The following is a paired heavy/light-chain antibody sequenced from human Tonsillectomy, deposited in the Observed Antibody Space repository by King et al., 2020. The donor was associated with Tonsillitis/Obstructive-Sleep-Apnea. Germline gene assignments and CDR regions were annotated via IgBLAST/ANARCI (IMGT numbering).Light chain of an antibody. CDR1: SSNIGSNT. V-gene: IGLV1-44*01. CDR3: GTWDDSLNGWV. J-gene: IGLJ3*02. Sequence: QSMLTQPPSASGTPGQRVTISCSGSSSNIGSNTVNWYQQLPGTAPKLLIYSNFQRPSGVPDRFSGSKSGTSASLAISGLQSDDEADYYCGTWDDSLNGWVFGGGTKVTVL. CDR2: SNF.
Heavy chain of an antibody. D-gene: IGHD3-3*01. V-gene: IGHV5-10-1*01. CDR1: GYSFTSYW. CDR3: ARLSKNDDFRNHYYDYMDV. CDR2: IDPTDSYT. Sequence: EVQLVQSGAEVKKPGESLRISCKGSGYSFTSYWISWVRQMPGKGLEWLGRIDPTDSYTDYSPSFQGHVTFSTDRSISTAYLQWSSLKASDTAMYYCARLSKNDDFRNHYYDYMDVWGKGTTVTVSS. J-gene: IGHJ6*03.